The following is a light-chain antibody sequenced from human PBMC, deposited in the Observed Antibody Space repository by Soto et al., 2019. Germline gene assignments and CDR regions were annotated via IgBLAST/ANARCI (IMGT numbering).Light chain of an antibody. CDR2: NNH. J-gene: IGLJ2*01. CDR1: SSNIGAGYD. V-gene: IGLV1-40*01. Sequence: QLVLTQPPSVSGAPGQSVTISCTGTSSNIGAGYDIHWYQQTPGTAPKLVIYNNHNRPSGVPDRFSGSKSGTSGSLAITGLQAEDEADYFCQSYDGTLTGVIFGGGTKLTVL. CDR3: QSYDGTLTGVI.